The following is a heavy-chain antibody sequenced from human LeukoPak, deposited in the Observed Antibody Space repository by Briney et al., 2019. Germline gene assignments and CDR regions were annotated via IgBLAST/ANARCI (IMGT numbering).Heavy chain of an antibody. CDR1: GFTFSSYG. D-gene: IGHD2-2*01. Sequence: GRSLRLSCAASGFTFSSYGMHWVRQAPGKGLEWVAVIWYDGSNKYYADSVKGRFTISRDSAKNTLYLQMNSLRAEDTAVYYCAREPDIVVVPAAMFFDYWGQGTLVTVSS. CDR3: AREPDIVVVPAAMFFDY. V-gene: IGHV3-33*01. CDR2: IWYDGSNK. J-gene: IGHJ4*02.